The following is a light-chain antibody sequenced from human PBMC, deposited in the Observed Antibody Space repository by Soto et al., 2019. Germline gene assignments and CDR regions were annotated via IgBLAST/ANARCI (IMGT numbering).Light chain of an antibody. CDR1: QSVSSY. CDR2: DAS. V-gene: IGKV3-11*01. Sequence: EIVLTQSPAPLSLSPGERATLSCRASQSVSSYLAWYQQKPGQAPRLLISDASNRATGIPARFSGSGSGTDFTLTISSLEPEDFAVYYCQQRTNWPLTLGGGTKVDIK. CDR3: QQRTNWPLT. J-gene: IGKJ4*01.